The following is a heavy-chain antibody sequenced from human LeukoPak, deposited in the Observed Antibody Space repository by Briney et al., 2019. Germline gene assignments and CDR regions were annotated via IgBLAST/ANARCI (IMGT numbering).Heavy chain of an antibody. Sequence: SVKVSCKGSGGTFSSYAISWVRQAPGQGLEWMGGIIPIFGTANYAQKFQGRVTITADESTSTAYMELSSLRSEDTAVYYCARAGTAMSTLDYWGQGTLVTVSS. J-gene: IGHJ4*02. CDR3: ARAGTAMSTLDY. D-gene: IGHD5-18*01. V-gene: IGHV1-69*13. CDR2: IIPIFGTA. CDR1: GGTFSSYA.